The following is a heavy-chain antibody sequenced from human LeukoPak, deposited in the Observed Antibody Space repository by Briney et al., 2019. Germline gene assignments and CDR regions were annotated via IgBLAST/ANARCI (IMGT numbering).Heavy chain of an antibody. CDR2: ISGSGGST. V-gene: IGHV3-23*01. CDR1: GFTFSSYA. CDR3: AKFSSMVAVVIAH. J-gene: IGHJ4*02. D-gene: IGHD3-3*01. Sequence: PGGALRLSCAASGFTFSSYAMSWVRQAPGKGLEWVSAISGSGGSTHYADSVKSRFTISRDNSKNTVYMQMHSLRAEDTAAYYCAKFSSMVAVVIAHWGQGTLVTVSS.